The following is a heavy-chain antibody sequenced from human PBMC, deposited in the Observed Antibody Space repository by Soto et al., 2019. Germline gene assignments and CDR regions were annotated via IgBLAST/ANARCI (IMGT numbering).Heavy chain of an antibody. J-gene: IGHJ4*02. CDR1: GYTFTSYG. Sequence: ASVKVSCKASGYTFTSYGISWVRQAPGRGLEWMGWISAYNGNTNYAQKLQGRVTMTTDTSTSTAYMELRSLRSDDTAVYYCARCFGYGDFPEGSGDYWGQGSLVTVSS. CDR3: ARCFGYGDFPEGSGDY. CDR2: ISAYNGNT. V-gene: IGHV1-18*01. D-gene: IGHD4-17*01.